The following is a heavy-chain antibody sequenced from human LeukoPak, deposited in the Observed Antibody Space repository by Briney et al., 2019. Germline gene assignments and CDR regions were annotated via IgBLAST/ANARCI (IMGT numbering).Heavy chain of an antibody. CDR1: GFTFSSYA. CDR3: VKDPRSSRPS. CDR2: ISSNGDNT. Sequence: GGSLRLSCSACGFTFSSYAMHWVRQAPGKGLEYVSAISSNGDNTYYADSVKGRFTISRDNSKNTLYLQMSSLRPEDTAVYYLVKDPRSSRPSWGQGTLVTVSS. J-gene: IGHJ4*02. D-gene: IGHD6-13*01. V-gene: IGHV3-64D*06.